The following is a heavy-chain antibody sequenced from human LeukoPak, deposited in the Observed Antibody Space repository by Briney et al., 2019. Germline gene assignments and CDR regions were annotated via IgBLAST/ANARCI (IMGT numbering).Heavy chain of an antibody. CDR3: ARDGAAAAGRYFDY. V-gene: IGHV3-21*01. Sequence: PGRSLRLSCAASGFTFSTYPMHWVRQAPGKGLEWVSSISTTSAYIYYADSVKGRLTTSRDNAKSSLYLEMNSLRAEDTAVYYCARDGAAAAGRYFDYWGQGSLVTVSS. CDR2: ISTTSAYI. J-gene: IGHJ4*02. D-gene: IGHD6-13*01. CDR1: GFTFSTYP.